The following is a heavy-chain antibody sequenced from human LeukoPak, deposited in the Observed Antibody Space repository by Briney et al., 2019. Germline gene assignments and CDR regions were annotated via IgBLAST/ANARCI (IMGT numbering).Heavy chain of an antibody. CDR3: ARDFSSSSTVYYYYYMDV. D-gene: IGHD6-6*01. Sequence: PSETLSLTCAVYGGSFSSSSYYWGWIRQPPGKGLEWIGSIYYSGSTYYNPSLKSRVTISVDTSKNQFSLKLSSVTAADTAIYYCARDFSSSSTVYYYYYMDVWGKGTTVTVSS. CDR2: IYYSGST. J-gene: IGHJ6*03. CDR1: GGSFSSSSYY. V-gene: IGHV4-39*07.